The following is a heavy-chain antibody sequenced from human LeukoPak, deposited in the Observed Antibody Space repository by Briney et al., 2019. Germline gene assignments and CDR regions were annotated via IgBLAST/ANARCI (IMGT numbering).Heavy chain of an antibody. CDR2: IYYSGST. CDR1: GGSISSYY. CDR3: ARTTEGGYTYNYFYYYYMDV. J-gene: IGHJ6*03. D-gene: IGHD5-18*01. V-gene: IGHV4-59*01. Sequence: SETLSLTCTVAGGSISSYYWSWIRQPPGKGLEWIGYIYYSGSTNYNPSLKSRISISVDTSKNQFSLKLSSVTAADTAVYYCARTTEGGYTYNYFYYYYMDVWGKGTTVTISS.